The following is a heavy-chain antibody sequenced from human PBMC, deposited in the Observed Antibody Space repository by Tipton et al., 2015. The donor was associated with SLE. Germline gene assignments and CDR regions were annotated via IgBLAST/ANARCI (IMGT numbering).Heavy chain of an antibody. Sequence: TLSLTCTVSGGSISSSSYYWGWIRQPPGKGLEWIGSIYYSGSTYYNPSLKSRVTISVDTSKNQSSLKLSSVTAADTAVYYCARGDGGSCFDYWGQGTLVTVSS. V-gene: IGHV4-39*01. D-gene: IGHD2-15*01. CDR2: IYYSGST. CDR3: ARGDGGSCFDY. CDR1: GGSISSSSYY. J-gene: IGHJ4*02.